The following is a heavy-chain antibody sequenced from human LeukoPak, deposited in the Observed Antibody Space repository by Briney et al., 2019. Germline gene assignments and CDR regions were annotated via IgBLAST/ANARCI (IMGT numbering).Heavy chain of an antibody. CDR3: ARAIFGVVTPPYYYYMDV. CDR2: MNPNSGNT. Sequence: ASVKVSCKASGYTFTSYDINWVRQATGQGLEWMGWMNPNSGNTGYAQKFQGRVTMTRNTSISTAYMELSSLRSEDTAVYYCARAIFGVVTPPYYYYMDVWGKGTTVTVSS. CDR1: GYTFTSYD. D-gene: IGHD3-3*01. V-gene: IGHV1-8*01. J-gene: IGHJ6*03.